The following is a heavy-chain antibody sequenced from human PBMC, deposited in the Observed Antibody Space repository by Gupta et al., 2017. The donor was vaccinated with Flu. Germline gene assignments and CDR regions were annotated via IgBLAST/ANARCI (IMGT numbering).Heavy chain of an antibody. CDR2: IYWNGDK. D-gene: IGHD3-22*01. Sequence: QSPGKALEWLALIYWNGDKRYNPSLKNRLAITSDTSQDKVVLRMTNMDPADTATYYCARREFGYGYYWGWFDPWSQGTLVTVSS. CDR3: ARREFGYGYYWGWFDP. V-gene: IGHV2-5*01. J-gene: IGHJ5*02.